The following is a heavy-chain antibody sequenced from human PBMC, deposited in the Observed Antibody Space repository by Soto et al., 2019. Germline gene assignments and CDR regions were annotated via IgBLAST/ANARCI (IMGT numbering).Heavy chain of an antibody. Sequence: QVQLVQSGAEVKKPGSSVKVSCKAAGGTFSSYSINWVRQAPGQGLEWMGEIIPIFGTANYAQKFQGIVTITAVESTRTAYMELSSLRSADTAVYYCARDGGRHSGGMDYWGEGAIVTVSS. D-gene: IGHD1-26*01. CDR1: GGTFSSYS. V-gene: IGHV1-69*01. CDR2: IIPIFGTA. CDR3: ARDGGRHSGGMDY. J-gene: IGHJ4*02.